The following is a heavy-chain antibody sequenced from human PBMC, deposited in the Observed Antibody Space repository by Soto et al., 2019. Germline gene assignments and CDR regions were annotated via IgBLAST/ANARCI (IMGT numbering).Heavy chain of an antibody. CDR2: ISTSGGST. CDR1: GFTFSSYA. Sequence: GGSLRLSCAASGFTFSSYAMSCVRQAPGKGLEWVSAISTSGGSTYDADSVKGRFTISRDNSKNTLYLQMNSLRAEDTAVYYCAKRGVQLWPRTYFDYWGQGTLVTVSS. V-gene: IGHV3-23*01. D-gene: IGHD5-18*01. J-gene: IGHJ4*02. CDR3: AKRGVQLWPRTYFDY.